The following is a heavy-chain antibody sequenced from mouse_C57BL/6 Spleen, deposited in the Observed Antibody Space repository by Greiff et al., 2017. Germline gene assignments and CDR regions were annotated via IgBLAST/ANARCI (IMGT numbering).Heavy chain of an antibody. J-gene: IGHJ1*03. CDR1: GFTFSSYA. CDR2: ISDGGSYT. V-gene: IGHV5-4*01. D-gene: IGHD2-4*01. CDR3: ARDRRYDYDGYWYFDV. Sequence: EVQLVESGGGLVKPGGSLKLSCAASGFTFSSYAMSWVRQTPEKRLEWVATISDGGSYTYYPDNVKGRFTISRDNAKNNLYLQMSHLKSEDTAMYYCARDRRYDYDGYWYFDVWGTGTTVTVSS.